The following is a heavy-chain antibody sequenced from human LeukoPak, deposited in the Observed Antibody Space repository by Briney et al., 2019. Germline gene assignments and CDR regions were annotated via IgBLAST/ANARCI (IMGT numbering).Heavy chain of an antibody. V-gene: IGHV4-59*01. D-gene: IGHD3-22*01. CDR3: ARASNGYSVHF. Sequence: SETLSLTCTVSGGSISTYYWSWIRQPPGKGLEWIGYLSYSGTTNYDPSLKSGVTISIDTSKNQFSLKLRSVTAADTAMYYCARASNGYSVHFWGQGTVITVSS. CDR1: GGSISTYY. J-gene: IGHJ4*02. CDR2: LSYSGTT.